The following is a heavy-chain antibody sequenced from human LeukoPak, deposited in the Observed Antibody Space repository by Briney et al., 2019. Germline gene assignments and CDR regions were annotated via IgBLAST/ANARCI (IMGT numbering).Heavy chain of an antibody. CDR1: GGSISSSNW. CDR3: ARDPSGSEPHAFDY. CDR2: IYHSGST. D-gene: IGHD1-26*01. Sequence: SETLSLTCAVSGGSISSSNWWSWVRRPPGKGLEWIGEIYHSGSTNYNPSLKSRVTISVDKSKNQFSLKLSSVTAADTAVYYCARDPSGSEPHAFDYWGQGTLVTVSS. V-gene: IGHV4-4*02. J-gene: IGHJ4*02.